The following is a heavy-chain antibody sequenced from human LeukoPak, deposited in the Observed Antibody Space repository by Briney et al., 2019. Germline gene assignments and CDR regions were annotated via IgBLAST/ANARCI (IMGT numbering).Heavy chain of an antibody. J-gene: IGHJ4*02. CDR3: AKYPAHYRVWDDYDSRRLSH. Sequence: GGSLTLSCAASGFTFSSYEMNWLRQAPGQGLTWVSYISSSSSTIYYADSVKGRFTISRDNAKNSLYLQMNSLGAKDTAVYYCAKYPAHYRVWDDYDSRRLSHWGQGTLVTVSS. CDR1: GFTFSSYE. CDR2: ISSSSSTI. D-gene: IGHD3-22*01. V-gene: IGHV3-48*03.